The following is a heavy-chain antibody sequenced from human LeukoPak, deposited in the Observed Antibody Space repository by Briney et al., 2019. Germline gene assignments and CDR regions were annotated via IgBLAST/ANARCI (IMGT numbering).Heavy chain of an antibody. J-gene: IGHJ4*02. Sequence: ASVKVSCKASGYTFTGYYMHWVRPAPGQGVEWMGWINANSGGTDYAQKCQDRFTMTRDTSISTAYMELSRLTSDDTAVYYCARDGHGGKSFDFWGQGTLVTVSS. CDR3: ARDGHGGKSFDF. V-gene: IGHV1-2*02. CDR2: INANSGGT. D-gene: IGHD4-23*01. CDR1: GYTFTGYY.